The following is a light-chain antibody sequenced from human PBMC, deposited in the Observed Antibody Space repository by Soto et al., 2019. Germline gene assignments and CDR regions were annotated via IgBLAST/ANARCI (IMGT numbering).Light chain of an antibody. CDR1: QGISSY. Sequence: DIPLTQSPSFLSASVGDRVTITCRASQGISSYLAWYQQKPGKAPKLLIYAASTLQSGVPSRFSGSGSGTEFTLTISSLQPEDFATYYCQRGNTFGPGTKVDIK. CDR3: QRGNT. J-gene: IGKJ3*01. V-gene: IGKV1-9*01. CDR2: AAS.